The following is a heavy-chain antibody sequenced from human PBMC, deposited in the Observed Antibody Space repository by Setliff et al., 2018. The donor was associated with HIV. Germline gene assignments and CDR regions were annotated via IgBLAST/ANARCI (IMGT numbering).Heavy chain of an antibody. CDR3: ARAPRSPLRWRDNLLSSSSFFMDV. J-gene: IGHJ6*03. D-gene: IGHD2-21*01. CDR1: GYSFISYW. CDR2: IHPGDSNT. V-gene: IGHV5-51*01. Sequence: GESLKISCKGSGYSFISYWIGWVRQMPGKGLEWMGIIHPGDSNTKYSPSFQGQVTLSVDKSISAVYLQWDSLKASDSAIYYCARAPRSPLRWRDNLLSSSSFFMDVWGKGTTVTVSS.